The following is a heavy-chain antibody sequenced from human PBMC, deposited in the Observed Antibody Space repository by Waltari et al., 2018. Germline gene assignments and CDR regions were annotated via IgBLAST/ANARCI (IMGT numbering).Heavy chain of an antibody. V-gene: IGHV1-69*12. Sequence: QLQLLQSGAGVKKPGSSVRFSCEAPVGTFSSEVISWVRQSPGQGLEWMGGVIPIFGTPNYARKFQGRVTIIADESTSTAYMELSSLRSEDTAVYYCARSYYYDRVGDYPSLGAFDYWGQGTLVTVSS. D-gene: IGHD3-22*01. J-gene: IGHJ4*02. CDR2: VIPIFGTP. CDR3: ARSYYYDRVGDYPSLGAFDY. CDR1: VGTFSSEV.